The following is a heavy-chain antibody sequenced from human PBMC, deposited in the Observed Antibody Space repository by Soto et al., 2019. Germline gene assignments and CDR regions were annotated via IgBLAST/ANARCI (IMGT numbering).Heavy chain of an antibody. Sequence: PSETLSLTCAVYGGSFSGYYWSWIRQPPGKGLEWIGEINHSGSTNYNPSHKSRVTISVDTSKNQFSLKLSSVTAADTAVYYCASGTYGMDVWGQGTTVTVSS. CDR1: GGSFSGYY. J-gene: IGHJ6*02. CDR2: INHSGST. CDR3: ASGTYGMDV. V-gene: IGHV4-34*01.